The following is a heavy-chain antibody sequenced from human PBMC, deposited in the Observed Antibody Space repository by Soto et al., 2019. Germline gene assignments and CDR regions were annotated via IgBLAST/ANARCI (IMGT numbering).Heavy chain of an antibody. V-gene: IGHV3-23*01. Sequence: GGSLRLSCAASGFTFSTYAMNWVRQAPGKGLEWVSSISDTGGDIYNADSVKGRFTISRDNSKNTLYLQMNSLRAEDTAVYYCAKDMERYCSSTSCYFGYCSGGSCYPTYYFDYWGQGTLVTVSS. D-gene: IGHD2-15*01. CDR2: ISDTGGDI. CDR1: GFTFSTYA. J-gene: IGHJ4*02. CDR3: AKDMERYCSSTSCYFGYCSGGSCYPTYYFDY.